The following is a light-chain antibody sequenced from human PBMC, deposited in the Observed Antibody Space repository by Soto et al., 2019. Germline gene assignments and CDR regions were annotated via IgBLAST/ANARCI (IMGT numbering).Light chain of an antibody. CDR2: EVS. CDR3: SSYTTRSTGV. J-gene: IGLJ3*02. Sequence: QSAPTQPASVSGSPGQSITISCTGTSSDVGGYRYVSWYQQYPGKAPKLMIYEVSNRPSGVSDRFSGSKSGNTASLTISGLQAEDEADYYCSSYTTRSTGVFGGGTKLTVL. CDR1: SSDVGGYRY. V-gene: IGLV2-14*01.